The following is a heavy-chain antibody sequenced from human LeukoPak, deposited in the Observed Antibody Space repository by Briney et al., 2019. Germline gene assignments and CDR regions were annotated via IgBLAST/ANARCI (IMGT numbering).Heavy chain of an antibody. CDR1: GFTFSSYG. J-gene: IGHJ3*02. CDR3: AKLWWELLRKWYDDASDI. V-gene: IGHV3-30*18. Sequence: PGGSLRLSCAASGFTFSSYGMHWVRQAPGKGLEWVAVISYDGSNKYYADSVKGRFTISRDNSKNTLYLQMNSLRAEDTAVYYCAKLWWELLRKWYDDASDIWGQGTMVTVSS. D-gene: IGHD1-26*01. CDR2: ISYDGSNK.